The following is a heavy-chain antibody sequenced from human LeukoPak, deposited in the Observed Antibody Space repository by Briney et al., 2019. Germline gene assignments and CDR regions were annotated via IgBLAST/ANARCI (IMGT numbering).Heavy chain of an antibody. CDR2: LYATGST. CDR3: GRQGYTASYYFLDF. J-gene: IGHJ4*02. V-gene: IGHV4-4*07. D-gene: IGHD1-26*01. CDR1: GDFFRYYC. Sequence: SETLSLPCDDSGDFFRYYCWGWVRQPAGKGLEGIGRLYATGSTQFNPSLKSRLTLSMDTSTNQLSLKLTSVTAADTAVYFCGRQGYTASYYFLDFWSQGTLVTVSS.